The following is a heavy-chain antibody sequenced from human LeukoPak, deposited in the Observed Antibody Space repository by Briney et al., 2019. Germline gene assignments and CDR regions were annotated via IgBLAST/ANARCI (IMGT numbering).Heavy chain of an antibody. J-gene: IGHJ5*02. V-gene: IGHV4-4*09. CDR1: GGSISSYY. Sequence: PSETLSLTCPVSGGSISSYYWSWIRQPPGNGLEWIGYIYTSGSTNYNPSLKRRVTISVDTSKNQFSLKLSSVTAADTAVYYCARTDCSSTSCYTANWFDPWGQGTLVTVSS. D-gene: IGHD2-2*02. CDR3: ARTDCSSTSCYTANWFDP. CDR2: IYTSGST.